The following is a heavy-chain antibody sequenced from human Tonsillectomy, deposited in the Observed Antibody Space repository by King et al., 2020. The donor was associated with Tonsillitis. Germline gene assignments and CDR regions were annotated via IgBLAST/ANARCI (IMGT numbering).Heavy chain of an antibody. V-gene: IGHV4-39*01. CDR1: GGSISSSSYF. J-gene: IGHJ3*01. CDR2: IYYSGST. CDR3: GRRATGIGVVPASRDAFDL. Sequence: QLQESGPGLVKPSETLSLTCKVSGGSISSSSYFWDWMRQPPGKGLEWIGSIYYSGSTYYNPSLKSRVTISVDTSKNQFSLKLSSVTAADTAVYYCGRRATGIGVVPASRDAFDLGGQGTMVTVST. D-gene: IGHD2-2*01.